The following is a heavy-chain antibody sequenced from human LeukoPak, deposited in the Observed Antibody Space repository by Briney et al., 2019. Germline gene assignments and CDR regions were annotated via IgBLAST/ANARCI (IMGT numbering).Heavy chain of an antibody. CDR1: GGSMSTYY. V-gene: IGHV4-59*01. J-gene: IGHJ4*02. Sequence: SKTLSLTCTVSGGSMSTYYWTWIRQPPGKGLEWIGFIYYIGSTNYNPSLKSRVTISVDTSKNQFSLKLSSVTAADTAVYYCAGMRITTPTVRTLDYWGQGTLVTVSS. CDR3: AGMRITTPTVRTLDY. CDR2: IYYIGST. D-gene: IGHD1-14*01.